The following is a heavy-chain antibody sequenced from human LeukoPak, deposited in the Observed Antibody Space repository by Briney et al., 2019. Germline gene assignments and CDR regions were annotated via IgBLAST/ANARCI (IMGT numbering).Heavy chain of an antibody. V-gene: IGHV4-61*01. CDR2: VYYSGST. CDR3: ARENSNWFDP. D-gene: IGHD2/OR15-2a*01. Sequence: SETQSLTCTVSGGSVSSGSYYWSWIRQPPGKGLEWIGYVYYSGSTNYNPSLKSRVTISVDTSKNQFSLKLSSVTAADTAVYYCARENSNWFDPWGQGTLVTVSS. CDR1: GGSVSSGSYY. J-gene: IGHJ5*02.